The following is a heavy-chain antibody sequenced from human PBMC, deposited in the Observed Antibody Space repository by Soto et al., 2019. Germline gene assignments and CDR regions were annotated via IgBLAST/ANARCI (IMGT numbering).Heavy chain of an antibody. CDR3: ARDGGLYPRNWFDP. D-gene: IGHD3-16*01. CDR1: GGSISSSSYY. J-gene: IGHJ5*02. Sequence: SETLSLTCTVSGGSISSSSYYWGWIRQPPGKGLEWIGSIYYSGSTYYNPSLKSRVTISVDTSKNQFSLKLSSVTAADTAVYYCARDGGLYPRNWFDPWGQGTLVTVSS. CDR2: IYYSGST. V-gene: IGHV4-39*02.